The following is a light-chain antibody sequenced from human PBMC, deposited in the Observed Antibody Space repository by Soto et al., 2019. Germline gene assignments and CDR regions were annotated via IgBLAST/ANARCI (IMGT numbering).Light chain of an antibody. J-gene: IGLJ2*01. CDR2: EVS. CDR3: SSYDSVLSAVV. CDR1: SSDVGGYKY. Sequence: QSALTQPASVSGSPGQSITISCTGTSSDVGGYKYVSWYQQHPGKAPKVMIYEVSNRPSGVSTRFSGSKSGNTASLTISGLQADDEGDYYCSSYDSVLSAVVFGGGTKLTVL. V-gene: IGLV2-14*01.